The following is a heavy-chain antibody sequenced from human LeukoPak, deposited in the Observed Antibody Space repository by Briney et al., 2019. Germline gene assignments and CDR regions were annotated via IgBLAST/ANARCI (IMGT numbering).Heavy chain of an antibody. Sequence: ASVKVSCKASGYTFTGYYMHWVRQAPGQGLEWMGWINPNSGGTTYAQKFQGRVTMTRDTSFSTAYVELNGLRFDDAAVYYCAREADIVGATLDYWGQGTLVTVSS. J-gene: IGHJ4*02. CDR1: GYTFTGYY. CDR2: INPNSGGT. D-gene: IGHD1-26*01. CDR3: AREADIVGATLDY. V-gene: IGHV1-2*02.